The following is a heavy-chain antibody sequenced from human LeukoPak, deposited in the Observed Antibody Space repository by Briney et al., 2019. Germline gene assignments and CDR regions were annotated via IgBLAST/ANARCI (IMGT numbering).Heavy chain of an antibody. CDR3: AKSYSGATRHCDY. CDR2: ISGSGSDT. Sequence: GGSLRLSCAASGFTFSSYFMNWVHQAPGRGLEWVSSISGSGSDTYNADSVKGRFTISKDNSRNTLYLQMNSLRAEDTAVYYCAKSYSGATRHCDYWGQGTLVTVSS. CDR1: GFTFSSYF. J-gene: IGHJ4*02. V-gene: IGHV3-23*01. D-gene: IGHD1-26*01.